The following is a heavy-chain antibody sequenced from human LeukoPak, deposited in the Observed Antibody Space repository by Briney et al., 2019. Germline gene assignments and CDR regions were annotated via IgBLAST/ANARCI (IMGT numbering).Heavy chain of an antibody. Sequence: SGTLSLTCAVSGGSISSSNWWSWVRQPPGKGLEWIGEIYHSGSTNYNPSLKSRVTISVDKSKNQFSLKLSSVTAADTAVYYCAREYYYGSGSYRPLDYWGQGTLVTVSS. D-gene: IGHD3-10*01. CDR2: IYHSGST. CDR1: GGSISSSNW. V-gene: IGHV4-4*02. J-gene: IGHJ4*02. CDR3: AREYYYGSGSYRPLDY.